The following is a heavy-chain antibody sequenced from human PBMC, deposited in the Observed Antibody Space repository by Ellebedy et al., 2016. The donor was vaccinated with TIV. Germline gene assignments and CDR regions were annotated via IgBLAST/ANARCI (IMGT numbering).Heavy chain of an antibody. J-gene: IGHJ4*02. CDR2: LNADGVVI. D-gene: IGHD3-10*02. Sequence: PGGSLRLSCAASGFTFSSYAASWVLQAPGKGLEWVAGLNADGVVIAYAVSVKGRSTISRDNSKNTLYLQMNSLRPEDTAVYYCASSRYHYYVGNTIFSYWGQGTLVTVSS. CDR3: ASSRYHYYVGNTIFSY. V-gene: IGHV3-23*01. CDR1: GFTFSSYA.